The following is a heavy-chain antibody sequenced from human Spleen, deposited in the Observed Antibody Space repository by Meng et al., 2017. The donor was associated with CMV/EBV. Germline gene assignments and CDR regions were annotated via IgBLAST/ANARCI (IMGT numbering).Heavy chain of an antibody. CDR2: ISAYTGNT. D-gene: IGHD3-3*01. V-gene: IGHV1-18*01. CDR1: GYTFTSYG. Sequence: ASVKVSCKASGYTFTSYGISWVRQAPGQGLEWMGWISAYTGNTHYSQNFQGRVTMTTDTSTSTAYMELRSLRSDDTAVYYCARDRLYDFWSGSIDYWGQGTLVTVSS. CDR3: ARDRLYDFWSGSIDY. J-gene: IGHJ4*02.